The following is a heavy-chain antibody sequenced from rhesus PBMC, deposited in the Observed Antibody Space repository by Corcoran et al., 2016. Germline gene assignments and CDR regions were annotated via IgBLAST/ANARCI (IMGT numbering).Heavy chain of an antibody. CDR3: ARIFPLYNSLDV. Sequence: QVQLVQSGAEVKKPGASVKLSCKASGYTFTSYSINWVRQAPGQGLEWMEWINPSNDKTGYGQKCQGRVTMTRDTSTSTAYMELSSLRSEDTAVYYCARIFPLYNSLDVWGRGVLVTVSS. J-gene: IGHJ5-2*02. D-gene: IGHD3-3*01. CDR2: INPSNDKT. CDR1: GYTFTSYS. V-gene: IGHV1-200*01.